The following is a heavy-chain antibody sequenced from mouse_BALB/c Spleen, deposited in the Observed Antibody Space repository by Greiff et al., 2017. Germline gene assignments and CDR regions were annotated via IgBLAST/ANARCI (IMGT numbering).Heavy chain of an antibody. CDR3: TREGLYYGNYWFAY. CDR2: IYPGSGST. Sequence: LQQPGSELVRPGASVKLSCKASGYTFTSYWMHWVKQRHGQGLEWIGNIYPGSGSTNYDEKFKSKGTLTVDTSSSTAYMHLSSLTSEDSAVYYCTREGLYYGNYWFAYWGQGTLVTVSA. D-gene: IGHD2-1*01. V-gene: IGHV1S22*01. J-gene: IGHJ3*01. CDR1: GYTFTSYW.